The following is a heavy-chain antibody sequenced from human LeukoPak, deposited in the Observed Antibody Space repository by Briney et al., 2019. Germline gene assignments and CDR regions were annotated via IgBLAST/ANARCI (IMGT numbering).Heavy chain of an antibody. Sequence: GGSLRLSCAASGFTFSSYWMSWVRQAPGKGLEWVANIKQDGSEKYYVDSVKGRFTISRDNAKNSLYLQMNSLRAEDTAVYYCARVYDYVWGGPDAFDIWGQGTMVTVSS. CDR2: IKQDGSEK. CDR3: ARVYDYVWGGPDAFDI. J-gene: IGHJ3*02. V-gene: IGHV3-7*01. D-gene: IGHD3-16*01. CDR1: GFTFSSYW.